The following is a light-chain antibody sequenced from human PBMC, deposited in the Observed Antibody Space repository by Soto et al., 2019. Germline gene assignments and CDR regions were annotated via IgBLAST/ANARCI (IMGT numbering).Light chain of an antibody. CDR1: QSVHNF. V-gene: IGKV1-39*01. J-gene: IGKJ1*01. CDR2: TAS. Sequence: DIQMTQSPSSLSASVGDRVTITCWASQSVHNFLNWYQQKPGKAPKLLIYTASNLQSGVPSRFSGSGSGTDFTLTISSLQPGDFATYYCQQGYSSPRTFGQGTKVEVK. CDR3: QQGYSSPRT.